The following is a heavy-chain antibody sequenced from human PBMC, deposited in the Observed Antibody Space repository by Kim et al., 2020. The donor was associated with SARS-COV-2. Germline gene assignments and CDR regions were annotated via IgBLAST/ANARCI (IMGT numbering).Heavy chain of an antibody. CDR2: INHSGST. V-gene: IGHV4-34*01. CDR3: ARPRGGGGPYGGNSVFDY. D-gene: IGHD4-17*01. J-gene: IGHJ4*02. CDR1: GGSFSGYY. Sequence: SETLSLTCAVYGGSFSGYYWSWIRQPPGKGLEWIGEINHSGSTNYNPSLKSRVTISVDTSKNQFSLKLSSVTAADTAVYYCARPRGGGGPYGGNSVFDYWGQGTLVTVSS.